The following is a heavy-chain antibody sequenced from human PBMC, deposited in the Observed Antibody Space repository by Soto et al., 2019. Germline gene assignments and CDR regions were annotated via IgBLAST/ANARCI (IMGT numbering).Heavy chain of an antibody. J-gene: IGHJ5*02. D-gene: IGHD3-16*01. Sequence: LSLTCAVYGGFLSESYWTWIRQRPEKGLEWIGEINHVGGTNYNPSLKSRVTMSVDTSQNQFSLRLISVTAADTAMYFCVRIRYQLPSSVLWLDPWGQGTPVTVSS. V-gene: IGHV4-34*01. CDR3: VRIRYQLPSSVLWLDP. CDR2: INHVGGT. CDR1: GGFLSESY.